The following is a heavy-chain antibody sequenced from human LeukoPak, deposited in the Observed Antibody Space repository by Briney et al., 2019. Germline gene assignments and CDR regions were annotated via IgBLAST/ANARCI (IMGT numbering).Heavy chain of an antibody. V-gene: IGHV4-4*02. Sequence: PSGTLSLTCAVSGGSISSTNWWSWVRQPPGKGLEWIGEISHSGSTNYNPSLKSRVTISVDTSKNQFSLKLSSVTAADTAVYYCARGIRGCSSTSCTLRAFDIWGQGTMVTVSS. CDR1: GGSISSTNW. CDR2: ISHSGST. CDR3: ARGIRGCSSTSCTLRAFDI. D-gene: IGHD2-2*01. J-gene: IGHJ3*02.